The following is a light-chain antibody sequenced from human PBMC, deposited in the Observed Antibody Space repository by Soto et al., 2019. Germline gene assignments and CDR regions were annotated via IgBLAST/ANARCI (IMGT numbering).Light chain of an antibody. CDR1: QDINIY. CDR3: QQYITHPYT. J-gene: IGKJ2*01. Sequence: DIQMTQSPSSLSASVGDRVTITCRASQDINIYLAWFQQKPGKAPKSMIFGASSLQSCVPTNFSGSGSGTDFTLTSSSLQPEDSATYYCQQYITHPYTFGQGTKVDIK. CDR2: GAS. V-gene: IGKV1-16*02.